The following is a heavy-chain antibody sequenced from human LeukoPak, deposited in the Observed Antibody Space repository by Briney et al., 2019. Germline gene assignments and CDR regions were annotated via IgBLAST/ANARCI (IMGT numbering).Heavy chain of an antibody. Sequence: SETLSLTCTVSGDSISSSHYYWGWIRQSPGKGLEWIGYFYYSGSTNYNPSLKSRVTISVDTSKNQFSLKLSSVTAADTAVYYWAREGSYCSSTSCYGKWFDPWGQGTLVTVSS. J-gene: IGHJ5*02. D-gene: IGHD2-2*01. CDR3: AREGSYCSSTSCYGKWFDP. CDR1: GDSISSSHYY. V-gene: IGHV4-61*01. CDR2: FYYSGST.